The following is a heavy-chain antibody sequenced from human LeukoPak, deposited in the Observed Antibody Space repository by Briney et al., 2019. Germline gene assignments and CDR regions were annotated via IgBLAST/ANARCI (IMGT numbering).Heavy chain of an antibody. J-gene: IGHJ6*02. V-gene: IGHV3-23*01. CDR3: AKAASSSWPSYYYGMDV. D-gene: IGHD6-13*01. CDR1: GFIFSSYS. Sequence: GGSLRLSCAASGFIFSSYSMSWVRQAPGKGLEWVSVIAGSGGNTYYADSVKGRFTISKDNSKNTVYLQMSSLRVDDTAVYYCAKAASSSWPSYYYGMDVWGQGTTVTVSS. CDR2: IAGSGGNT.